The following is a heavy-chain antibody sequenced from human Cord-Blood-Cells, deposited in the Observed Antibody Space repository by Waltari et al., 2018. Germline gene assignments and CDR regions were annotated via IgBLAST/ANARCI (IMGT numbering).Heavy chain of an antibody. Sequence: QVQLVQSGAEVKKPGASVKVSCKASGYTFTGYYLHWLRQAPGQGLEWMGWINPNSGGTNYAQKFQGRVTMTRDTSISTAYMELSRLRSDDTAVYYCARDSGSYFTSFDYWGQGTLVTVSS. V-gene: IGHV1-2*02. CDR1: GYTFTGYY. CDR2: INPNSGGT. J-gene: IGHJ4*02. CDR3: ARDSGSYFTSFDY. D-gene: IGHD1-26*01.